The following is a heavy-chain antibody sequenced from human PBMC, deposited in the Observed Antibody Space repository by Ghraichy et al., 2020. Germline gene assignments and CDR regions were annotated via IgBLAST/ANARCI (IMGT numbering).Heavy chain of an antibody. CDR2: IYYSGST. Sequence: SETLSLTCTVSGGSISSSSYYWGWIRQPPGKGLEWIGSIYYSGSTYYNPSLKSRVTISVDTSKNQFSLKLSSVTAADTAVYYCARHAGYDDNWFDPWGQGTLVTVSS. D-gene: IGHD5-12*01. CDR1: GGSISSSSYY. CDR3: ARHAGYDDNWFDP. V-gene: IGHV4-39*01. J-gene: IGHJ5*02.